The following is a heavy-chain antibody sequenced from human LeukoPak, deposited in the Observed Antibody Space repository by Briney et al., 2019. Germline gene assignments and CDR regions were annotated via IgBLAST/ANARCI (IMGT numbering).Heavy chain of an antibody. CDR2: IYYSGST. Sequence: SETLSLTCTVSGGSISSGGYYWSWIRQHPGKGREWIGYIYYSGSTYYNPSLKSRVTISVDTSKNQFSLKLSSVTAADTAVYYCARESPSYGSSPSCYIGGFEYWGQGTLVTVSS. J-gene: IGHJ4*02. D-gene: IGHD2-2*02. CDR1: GGSISSGGYY. CDR3: ARESPSYGSSPSCYIGGFEY. V-gene: IGHV4-31*03.